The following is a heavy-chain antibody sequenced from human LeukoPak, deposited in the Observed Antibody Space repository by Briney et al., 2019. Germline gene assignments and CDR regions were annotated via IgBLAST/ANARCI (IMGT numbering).Heavy chain of an antibody. J-gene: IGHJ2*01. V-gene: IGHV4-34*01. D-gene: IGHD3-3*01. Sequence: TSETLSLTCAVYGGSFSGYYWSWIRQPPGKGLEWIGEINHSGSTNYNPSLKSRVTISVDTSKNQFSLKLSSVTAADTAVYYCARIEGNYDFWSGYYTASWYFDLWGRGTLVTVSS. CDR3: ARIEGNYDFWSGYYTASWYFDL. CDR2: INHSGST. CDR1: GGSFSGYY.